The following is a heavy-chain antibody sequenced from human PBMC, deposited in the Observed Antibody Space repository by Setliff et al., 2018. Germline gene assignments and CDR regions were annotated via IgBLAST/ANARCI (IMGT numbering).Heavy chain of an antibody. J-gene: IGHJ5*02. Sequence: SETLSLTCTVSGDSISSRRNYWGWFRQPAGKELEWIGQIYTSWSTNYNPSLKRRVTISLDTSKNHFSLKMSSVTAADSAVYYCASNRAAMALDDPWGQGKLVTVSS. D-gene: IGHD5-18*01. CDR2: IYTSWST. CDR1: GDSISSRRNY. CDR3: ASNRAAMALDDP. V-gene: IGHV4-61*09.